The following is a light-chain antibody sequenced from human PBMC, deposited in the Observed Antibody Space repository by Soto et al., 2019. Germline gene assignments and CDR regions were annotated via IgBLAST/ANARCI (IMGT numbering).Light chain of an antibody. CDR1: SSDVGSYNL. V-gene: IGLV2-23*03. CDR3: CSYAGSSTFVV. Sequence: QSVLTQPASVSGSPGQSITISCTGTSSDVGSYNLFSWYQQHPGKAPKLMIYDGSKRPSGVSNRFSGSKSGNTASLTISGLQAEDEADYYCCSYAGSSTFVVFGGGTKLTVL. CDR2: DGS. J-gene: IGLJ2*01.